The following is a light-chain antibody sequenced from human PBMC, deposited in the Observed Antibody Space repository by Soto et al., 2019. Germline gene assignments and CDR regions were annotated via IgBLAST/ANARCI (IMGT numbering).Light chain of an antibody. CDR1: SSNIGVNY. CDR3: ATWDDSLSGVV. V-gene: IGLV1-47*01. Sequence: QSALTQPPSASGTPGQRVTISCSGSSSNIGVNYVYWYQQLPGTAPKLLIYTNNQRPSGVPDRFSGSKSGTSASLAISGLRSEDEADYHCATWDDSLSGVVFGGGTQLTVL. J-gene: IGLJ2*01. CDR2: TNN.